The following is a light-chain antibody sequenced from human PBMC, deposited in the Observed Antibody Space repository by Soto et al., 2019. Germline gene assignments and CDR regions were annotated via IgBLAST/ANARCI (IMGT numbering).Light chain of an antibody. Sequence: EIVMTQSPATLSVSPGERATLSCMASQSVHNNLAWYQQKPGQAPRLLIYYISTRATGIPARFSGSGSGTEFTLTINSLQSEDSAVYYCQQHNQWPITFGQGTRLEIK. CDR2: YIS. CDR1: QSVHNN. J-gene: IGKJ5*01. CDR3: QQHNQWPIT. V-gene: IGKV3D-15*01.